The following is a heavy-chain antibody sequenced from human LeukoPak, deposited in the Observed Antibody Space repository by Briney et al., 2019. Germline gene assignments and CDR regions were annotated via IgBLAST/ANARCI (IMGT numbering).Heavy chain of an antibody. D-gene: IGHD3-10*01. Sequence: PSETLSLTCTVSGGSISSYYWSWIRQPPGKGLEWIGYIYYSGSTNYNPSLKSRVTISVDTSKNQFSLKLSSVTAADTAVYYCARAAMVRGVTHYYFDYWGQGTLVTVSS. J-gene: IGHJ4*02. CDR1: GGSISSYY. CDR3: ARAAMVRGVTHYYFDY. V-gene: IGHV4-59*01. CDR2: IYYSGST.